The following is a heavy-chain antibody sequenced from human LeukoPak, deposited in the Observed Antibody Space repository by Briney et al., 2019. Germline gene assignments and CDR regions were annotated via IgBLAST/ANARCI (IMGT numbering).Heavy chain of an antibody. J-gene: IGHJ4*02. D-gene: IGHD6-19*01. Sequence: SETLSLTCAVSGYSISSGYYWGWIRQPPGEGLEWIGSIYHSESTYYNPSLKSRVTISVDTSKNQFSLKLSSVTAADTAGYYCARRPAVAGIDYWGQGTLVTVSS. V-gene: IGHV4-38-2*01. CDR2: IYHSEST. CDR1: GYSISSGYY. CDR3: ARRPAVAGIDY.